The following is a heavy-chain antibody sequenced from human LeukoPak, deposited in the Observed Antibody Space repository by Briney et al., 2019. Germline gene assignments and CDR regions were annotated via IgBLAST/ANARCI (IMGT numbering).Heavy chain of an antibody. CDR1: GYNFNTYW. CDR3: ARHPILTAMEYFHWFDP. CDR2: IYPGDSDT. V-gene: IGHV5-51*01. J-gene: IGHJ5*02. Sequence: GESLKISCKGSGYNFNTYWIGWVRQMPGKGLEWMGIIYPGDSDTRYSPSFQGQVTISADKSISTAYLQWSSLKASDTAMYYCARHPILTAMEYFHWFDPWGQGTLVTVSS. D-gene: IGHD5-18*01.